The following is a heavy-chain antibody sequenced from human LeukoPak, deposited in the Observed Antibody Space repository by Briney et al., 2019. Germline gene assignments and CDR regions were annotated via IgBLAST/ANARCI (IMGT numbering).Heavy chain of an antibody. Sequence: GGSLRLSCSVSAFTFNTFDNFAMNWVRQAPGKGLEWVTFIEDNGNDKFYADSVRGRFTVSRDNSKNTVSLEMISLRPEDTAVYYCGKDYGSDTYSFDSWGQGTLVTVYS. J-gene: IGHJ4*02. D-gene: IGHD3-10*01. V-gene: IGHV3-30*02. CDR2: IEDNGNDK. CDR3: GKDYGSDTYSFDS. CDR1: AFTFNTFD.